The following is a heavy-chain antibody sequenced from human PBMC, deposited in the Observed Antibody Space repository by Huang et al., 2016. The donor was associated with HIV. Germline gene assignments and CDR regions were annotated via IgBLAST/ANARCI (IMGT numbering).Heavy chain of an antibody. CDR2: SIPILGTA. Sequence: QVLLVQSGAEVRKPGSSVKVSCTAFGGTFSSYAISWVRQAPGQGLEWMGGSIPILGTANYTQKVQGRVTITVDESTNTGYMELTRLTSEDTAVYYCARTAYSYGFRQGYNWFDPWGQGTPVTVSS. V-gene: IGHV1-69*13. CDR1: GGTFSSYA. J-gene: IGHJ5*02. D-gene: IGHD5-18*01. CDR3: ARTAYSYGFRQGYNWFDP.